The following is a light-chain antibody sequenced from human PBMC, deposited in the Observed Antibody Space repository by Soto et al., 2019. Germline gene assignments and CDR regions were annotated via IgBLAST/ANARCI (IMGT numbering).Light chain of an antibody. J-gene: IGKJ5*01. CDR2: SAS. V-gene: IGKV3-15*01. CDR3: QQLFDSPIT. Sequence: VISSSPVSLAVSIGARATLSYRAIQSITRNLASYQQSPGQAPRLLIYSASTRATGIPARFSGSGSGADFTLTITSLQPEDFATYYCQQLFDSPITVGQGTRLEI. CDR1: QSITRN.